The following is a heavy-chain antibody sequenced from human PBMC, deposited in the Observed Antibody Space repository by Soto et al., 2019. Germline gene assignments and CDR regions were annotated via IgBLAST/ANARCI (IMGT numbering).Heavy chain of an antibody. Sequence: PGGSLRLSCAASGFTFSSYAMSWVRQAPGKGLEWVSAISGSGGSTSYADSVKGRFTISRDNSKNTLYLQMNSLRAEDTAVYYWAKGVAAMVVIPGAIRNWFDPLGQATLVTVA. CDR2: ISGSGGST. J-gene: IGHJ5*02. CDR3: AKGVAAMVVIPGAIRNWFDP. D-gene: IGHD2-2*01. V-gene: IGHV3-23*01. CDR1: GFTFSSYA.